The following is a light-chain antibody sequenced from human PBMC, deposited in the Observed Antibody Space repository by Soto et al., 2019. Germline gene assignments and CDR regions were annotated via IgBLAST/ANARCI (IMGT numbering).Light chain of an antibody. CDR2: GAS. CDR1: QSININ. Sequence: EVVMTQSPATLSLSPGERATLSCRASQSININLAWYQQKPGQAPRLLIYGASTRATGLPARFSGSGSETEFTLAISSLQSDDSAVYYCQQYNHWPPYTFGEGTKLEIK. V-gene: IGKV3-15*01. J-gene: IGKJ2*01. CDR3: QQYNHWPPYT.